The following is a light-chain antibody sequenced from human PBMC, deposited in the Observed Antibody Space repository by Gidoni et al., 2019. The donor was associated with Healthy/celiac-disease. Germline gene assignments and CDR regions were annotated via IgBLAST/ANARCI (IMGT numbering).Light chain of an antibody. CDR3: QQGYTALT. Sequence: DIQMTQSPSSLSASVGDIVTITCRASQSISSYLNCYQQKPGKAPKLLIDAASSLQSALPSMFSGSGSGTDFTLTISSLQPDDFATYYCQQGYTALTFGGGTKVEIK. CDR1: QSISSY. V-gene: IGKV1-39*01. CDR2: AAS. J-gene: IGKJ4*01.